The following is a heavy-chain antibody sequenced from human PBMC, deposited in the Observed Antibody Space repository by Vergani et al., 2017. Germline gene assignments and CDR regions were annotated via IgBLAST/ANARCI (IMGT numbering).Heavy chain of an antibody. CDR3: ARLRGYCSSTSCSYFDY. V-gene: IGHV4-34*01. CDR2: IYHSGST. D-gene: IGHD2-2*01. Sequence: QVQLQQWGAGLLKPSETLSLTCAVYGESFSGYYWGWIRQPPGKGLEWIGSIYHSGSTYYNPSLKSRVTISVDTSKNQFSLKLSSVTAADTAVYYCARLRGYCSSTSCSYFDYWGQGTLVTVSS. J-gene: IGHJ4*02. CDR1: GESFSGYY.